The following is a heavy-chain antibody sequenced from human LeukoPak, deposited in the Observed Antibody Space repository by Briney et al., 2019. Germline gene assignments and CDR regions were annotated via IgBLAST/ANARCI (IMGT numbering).Heavy chain of an antibody. V-gene: IGHV4-30-4*01. D-gene: IGHD2-21*02. CDR1: GGSISSGDYY. Sequence: PSHTLSLTCTVSGGSISSGDYYWSWIRQPPGKGLEWIGYIYYSGSTYYNPSLKSRVTISVDTSKNQFSLKLSSVTAADTAVYYCARGHIVVVTAQLNWFDPWGQGTLVTVSS. CDR2: IYYSGST. J-gene: IGHJ5*02. CDR3: ARGHIVVVTAQLNWFDP.